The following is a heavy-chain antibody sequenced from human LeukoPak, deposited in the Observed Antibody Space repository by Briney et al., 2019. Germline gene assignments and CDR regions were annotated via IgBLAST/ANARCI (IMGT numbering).Heavy chain of an antibody. V-gene: IGHV1-2*02. J-gene: IGHJ5*02. CDR2: SNPHSGGA. CDR3: AGDHPDQTNLVWFDP. Sequence: ASVKVSCKASGYTFIGYYIYWMRQAPGQGLEWMGRSNPHSGGADYAPKFQGRVTMTSDTSITTAYMELTSLTSDDTAIYYCAGDHPDQTNLVWFDPWGQGTLVTVSS. D-gene: IGHD1-1*01. CDR1: GYTFIGYY.